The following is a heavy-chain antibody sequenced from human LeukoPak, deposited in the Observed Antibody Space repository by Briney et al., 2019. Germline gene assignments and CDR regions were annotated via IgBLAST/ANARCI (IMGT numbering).Heavy chain of an antibody. Sequence: ASVKVSCKASGGTFSSYAISWVRQPPGQGLEWMGGIIPIFGTANYAQKFQGRVTITADESTSTAYMELSSLRSEDTAVYYCARGVHDSSGYYYWGQGTLVTVSS. CDR3: ARGVHDSSGYYY. V-gene: IGHV1-69*13. CDR1: GGTFSSYA. CDR2: IIPIFGTA. J-gene: IGHJ4*02. D-gene: IGHD3-22*01.